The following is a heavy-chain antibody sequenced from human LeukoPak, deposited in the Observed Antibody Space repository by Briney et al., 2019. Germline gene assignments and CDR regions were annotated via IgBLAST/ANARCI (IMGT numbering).Heavy chain of an antibody. J-gene: IGHJ4*02. CDR2: IYSGGST. Sequence: GGSLRLSCAASGFTVSSNYMSWVRQAPGKGLEWVSVIYSGGSTFYADSVKGRFTISRDNSKNTLYLQMNSLRAEDTAVYYCAKSKGYYGSGSYYILGYFDYWGQGTLVTVSS. CDR1: GFTVSSNY. D-gene: IGHD3-10*01. V-gene: IGHV3-53*05. CDR3: AKSKGYYGSGSYYILGYFDY.